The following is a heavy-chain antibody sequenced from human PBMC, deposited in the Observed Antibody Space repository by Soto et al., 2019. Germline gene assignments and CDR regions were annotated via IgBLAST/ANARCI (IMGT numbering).Heavy chain of an antibody. CDR1: GFTFSSYS. Sequence: GGSLRLSCAASGFTFSSYSMNWVRQAPGKGLEWVTVISYDGSNKYYADSVKGRFTISRDNSKNTLYLQMNSLRVEDTAVYYCAKAYLWFGELSFDYWGQGTLVTVSS. CDR3: AKAYLWFGELSFDY. CDR2: ISYDGSNK. J-gene: IGHJ4*02. V-gene: IGHV3-30*18. D-gene: IGHD3-10*01.